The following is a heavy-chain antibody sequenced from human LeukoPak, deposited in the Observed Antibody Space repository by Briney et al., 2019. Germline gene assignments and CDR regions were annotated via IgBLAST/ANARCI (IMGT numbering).Heavy chain of an antibody. D-gene: IGHD3/OR15-3a*01. CDR1: GGTFSSYA. V-gene: IGHV1-69*05. J-gene: IGHJ4*02. Sequence: GASVKVSCKASGGTFSSYAISWVRQAPGQGLEWMGGIIPIFGTANYAQKFQGRVTMTTDTSTSTAYMELRSLTSDDTAVYFCARDVDWSLDYWGQGTLVTVSS. CDR2: IIPIFGTA. CDR3: ARDVDWSLDY.